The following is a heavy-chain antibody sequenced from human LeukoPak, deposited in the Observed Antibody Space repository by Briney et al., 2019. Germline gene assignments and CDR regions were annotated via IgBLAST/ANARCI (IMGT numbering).Heavy chain of an antibody. V-gene: IGHV3-21*01. CDR1: GFTFSSYS. CDR3: ARHPSTVYNWKALGAFDI. Sequence: PGGSLRLSCAASGFTFSSYSMNWVRQAPGKGLEWVSSISSSSSYIYYADSVKGRFTISRDNAKNSLYLQMNSLRAEDTAVYYCARHPSTVYNWKALGAFDIWGQGTMVTVSS. D-gene: IGHD1-1*01. CDR2: ISSSSSYI. J-gene: IGHJ3*02.